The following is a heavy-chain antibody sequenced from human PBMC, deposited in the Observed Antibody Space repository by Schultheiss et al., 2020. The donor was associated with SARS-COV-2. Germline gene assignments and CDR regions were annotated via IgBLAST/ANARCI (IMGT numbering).Heavy chain of an antibody. J-gene: IGHJ6*03. D-gene: IGHD2-2*01. Sequence: GGSLRLSCAASGFTFSSYAMHWVRQAPGKGLEWVAVISYDGSNKYYADSVKGRFTISRDNSKNTLYLQMNSLRAEDTAVYYCARGPLARHIVVVPAAHAYMDVWGKGTTVTVSS. V-gene: IGHV3-30*04. CDR1: GFTFSSYA. CDR3: ARGPLARHIVVVPAAHAYMDV. CDR2: ISYDGSNK.